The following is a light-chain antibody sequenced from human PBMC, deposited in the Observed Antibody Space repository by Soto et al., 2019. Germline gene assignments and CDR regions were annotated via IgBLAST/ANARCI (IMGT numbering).Light chain of an antibody. V-gene: IGLV2-14*01. CDR1: SSDVGGYDY. CDR3: SSYSISTAYL. J-gene: IGLJ1*01. CDR2: EVS. Sequence: QSALTQPASVSGSPGQSITSSCTGTSSDVGGYDYVSWYQLHPGKAPKLIVFEVSNRPSGVSYRFSGSKSGNTASLTISGLQAEDEADYFCSSYSISTAYLFGTGTKVTVL.